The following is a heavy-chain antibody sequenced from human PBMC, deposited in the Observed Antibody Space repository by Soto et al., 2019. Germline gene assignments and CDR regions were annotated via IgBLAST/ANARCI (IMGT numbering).Heavy chain of an antibody. Sequence: GASVKVSCKASGYTFTNYGISGVRQAPGQGLEWMGWISAYNGNTNYAQNLQGRVTMTTDTSTSTAYMELRSLRSDDTAVYYCARVDVLRFLDWLIWGQGTLVTVSS. D-gene: IGHD3-3*01. CDR1: GYTFTNYG. J-gene: IGHJ4*02. CDR2: ISAYNGNT. CDR3: ARVDVLRFLDWLI. V-gene: IGHV1-18*04.